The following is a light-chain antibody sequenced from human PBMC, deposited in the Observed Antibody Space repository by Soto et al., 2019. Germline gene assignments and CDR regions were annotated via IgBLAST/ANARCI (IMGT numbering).Light chain of an antibody. CDR2: RNN. CDR1: SSNIGSNY. V-gene: IGLV1-47*01. Sequence: QSVLTQPPSASGTPGQRVTISCSGSSSNIGSNYAHWYQQLPGTAPTLLMYRNNQRPSGVPDRFSGSKSGTSASLAISGLRTEDEADYDCAAWDDSLSALVFGGGTKLTVL. CDR3: AAWDDSLSALV. J-gene: IGLJ3*02.